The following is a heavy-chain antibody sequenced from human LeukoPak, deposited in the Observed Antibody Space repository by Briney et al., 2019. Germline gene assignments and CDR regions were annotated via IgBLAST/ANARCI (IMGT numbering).Heavy chain of an antibody. CDR3: AELGITMIGGV. CDR2: ISGSGGST. D-gene: IGHD3-10*02. CDR1: GFTFSSYA. V-gene: IGHV3-23*01. Sequence: PGGSVRLSCAASGFTFSSYAMSWVRQAPGKGLQWVSAISGSGGSTYYSDSVKGRFTISRDNSKSTLYLQMNSLRAEDTAVYYCAELGITMIGGVWGKGTTVTVSS. J-gene: IGHJ6*04.